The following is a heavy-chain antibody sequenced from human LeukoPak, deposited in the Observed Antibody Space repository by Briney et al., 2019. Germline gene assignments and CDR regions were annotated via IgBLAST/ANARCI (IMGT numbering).Heavy chain of an antibody. J-gene: IGHJ4*02. CDR3: ATWSLYDSSGYYWYYFDY. Sequence: ASVKVSCKASGYTFTSYAMHWVRQAPGQGLEWMGWISAYNGNTNYAQKLQGRVTMTTDTSTSTAYMELRSLRSDDTAVYYCATWSLYDSSGYYWYYFDYWGQGTLVTVSS. D-gene: IGHD3-22*01. CDR1: GYTFTSYA. V-gene: IGHV1-18*01. CDR2: ISAYNGNT.